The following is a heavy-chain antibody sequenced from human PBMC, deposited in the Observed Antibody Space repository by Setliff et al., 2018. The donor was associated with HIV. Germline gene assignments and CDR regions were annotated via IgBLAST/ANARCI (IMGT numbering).Heavy chain of an antibody. CDR3: SRGPPFDC. J-gene: IGHJ2*01. D-gene: IGHD3-9*01. CDR2: VTVNGAT. V-gene: IGHV4-38-2*01. CDR1: GFSMSNFYY. Sequence: SETLSLTCDVSGFSMSNFYYWGWIRQPAGKRLEWIGRVTVNGATEYNPSLQSRVTISVDTSENQFSLKVTSVTAADTATYYCSRGPPFDCWGRGTLVTVSS.